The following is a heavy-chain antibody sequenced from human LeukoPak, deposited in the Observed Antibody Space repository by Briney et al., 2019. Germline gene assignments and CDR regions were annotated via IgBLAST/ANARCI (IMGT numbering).Heavy chain of an antibody. J-gene: IGHJ4*02. CDR3: ARGLLGYHSSFDY. D-gene: IGHD3-22*01. V-gene: IGHV4-39*01. CDR2: FDYSGTT. Sequence: SETLSLTCTVSGDSISSRSYYWVWIRQPPGKGLKWIGSFDYSGTTYYSPSLKSRVTISVDTSKNQFSLKLSSVTAADAAVYYCARGLLGYHSSFDYWGQGTLVTVSS. CDR1: GDSISSRSYY.